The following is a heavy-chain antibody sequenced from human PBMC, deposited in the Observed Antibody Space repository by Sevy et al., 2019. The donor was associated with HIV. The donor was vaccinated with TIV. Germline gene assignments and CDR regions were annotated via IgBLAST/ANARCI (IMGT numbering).Heavy chain of an antibody. CDR1: GGTFSSYA. CDR3: ARGLVGATPTSVVGMDV. J-gene: IGHJ6*02. Sequence: ASVKVSCKASGGTFSSYAISWVRQAPGQGLEWMGGIIPIFGTANYAQKFQGRVTITADESTSTAYMELSSLGSEDTAVYYCARGLVGATPTSVVGMDVWGQGTTVTV. D-gene: IGHD1-26*01. CDR2: IIPIFGTA. V-gene: IGHV1-69*13.